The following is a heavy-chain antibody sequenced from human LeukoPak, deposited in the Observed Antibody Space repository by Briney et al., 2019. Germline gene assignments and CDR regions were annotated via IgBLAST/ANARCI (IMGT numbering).Heavy chain of an antibody. D-gene: IGHD2-15*01. Sequence: GGSLRLSCAASGLNFSRNWMTWVRHAPGKGLEWVANIKEDGSAKSYVDSVKGRFTISRDNAKNSLYLQMSSLRVEDTAVYYCARDYDYFSGHNLDAYDIWGQGTTVTVSS. V-gene: IGHV3-7*01. CDR1: GLNFSRNW. J-gene: IGHJ3*02. CDR2: IKEDGSAK. CDR3: ARDYDYFSGHNLDAYDI.